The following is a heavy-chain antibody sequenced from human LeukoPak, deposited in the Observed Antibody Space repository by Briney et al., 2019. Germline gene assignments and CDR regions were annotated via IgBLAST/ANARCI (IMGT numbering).Heavy chain of an antibody. CDR2: ISAYNGNT. D-gene: IGHD3-22*01. V-gene: IGHV1-18*01. J-gene: IGHJ3*02. CDR1: GYTFTSYG. Sequence: ASVKVSCKASGYTFTSYGISWVRQAPGQGLEWMGWISAYNGNTNYAQKLQGRVTMTTDTSTSTAYMELGSLRSDDTAVYYCASFLRGFSGYYYVNAFDIWGQGTMVTVSS. CDR3: ASFLRGFSGYYYVNAFDI.